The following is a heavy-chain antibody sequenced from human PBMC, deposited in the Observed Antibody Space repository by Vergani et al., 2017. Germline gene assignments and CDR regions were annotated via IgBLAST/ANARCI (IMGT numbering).Heavy chain of an antibody. D-gene: IGHD7-27*01. Sequence: EVQLGEARVFLVQPGGSLRLSRAASGFTFSSYAMSWVRQAPGKGLEWVGRIKSQIDGGTTDYAAPVKGRFTISRDDSTNMLYLHMNSLKTEDTAVYYCTTLSPNWAHWWGQGTLVNVSS. CDR1: GFTFSSYA. CDR3: TTLSPNWAHW. V-gene: IGHV3-15*01. CDR2: IKSQIDGGTT. J-gene: IGHJ4*02.